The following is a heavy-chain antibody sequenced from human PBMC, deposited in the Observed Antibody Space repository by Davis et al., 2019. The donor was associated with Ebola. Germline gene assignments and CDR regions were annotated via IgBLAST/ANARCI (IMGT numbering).Heavy chain of an antibody. J-gene: IGHJ3*02. D-gene: IGHD4-23*01. Sequence: PGGSLRLSCAASGFTFSSYAMHWVRQAPGKGLEWVAVISYDGSNKYYADSVKGRFTISRDNSKNTLYLQMNSLRAEDMAVHYCARSSNSQTFDIWGQGTMVTVSS. CDR1: GFTFSSYA. CDR2: ISYDGSNK. V-gene: IGHV3-30*04. CDR3: ARSSNSQTFDI.